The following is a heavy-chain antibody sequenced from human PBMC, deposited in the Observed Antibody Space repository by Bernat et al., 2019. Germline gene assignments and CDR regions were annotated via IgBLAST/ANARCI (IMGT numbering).Heavy chain of an antibody. Sequence: EVQLVESGGGVVQPGGFLRLSCAASGFTFDDYAMSWVRQAPGKGLEGVSGIRQRGGSTNYADSVKGRFTISRDNSKNTLYLQMNSLRAEDTAVYYCAKASGSYYGRGAFDIWGQGTMVTVSS. CDR3: AKASGSYYGRGAFDI. CDR2: IRQRGGST. J-gene: IGHJ3*02. D-gene: IGHD1-26*01. V-gene: IGHV3-23*04. CDR1: GFTFDDYA.